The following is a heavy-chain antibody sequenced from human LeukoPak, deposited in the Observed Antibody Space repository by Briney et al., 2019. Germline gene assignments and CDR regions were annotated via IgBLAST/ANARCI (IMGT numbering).Heavy chain of an antibody. CDR3: ARVYSGYDYYFDY. D-gene: IGHD5-12*01. Sequence: GGSLRLSCAVSEFTFSHFAMHWVRQAPGKGLEWVSSISSSSSYIYYADSVKGRFTISRDNAKNSLYLQMNSLRAEDTAVYYCARVYSGYDYYFDYWGQGTLDTVSS. V-gene: IGHV3-21*01. CDR1: EFTFSHFA. CDR2: ISSSSSYI. J-gene: IGHJ4*02.